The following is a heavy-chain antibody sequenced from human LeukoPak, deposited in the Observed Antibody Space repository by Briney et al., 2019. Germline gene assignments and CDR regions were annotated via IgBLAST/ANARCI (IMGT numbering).Heavy chain of an antibody. Sequence: GGSLRLSCAASGFTFSSYGMHWVRQAPGKGLEWVAVIWYDGSKKYYADSVKGRFTISRDNSKNTVYLQINSLRAEDTAVYYCARVSPEIVVVTGTGAPDYWGQGTLVTVSS. CDR3: ARVSPEIVVVTGTGAPDY. V-gene: IGHV3-33*01. CDR1: GFTFSSYG. J-gene: IGHJ4*02. CDR2: IWYDGSKK. D-gene: IGHD2-21*02.